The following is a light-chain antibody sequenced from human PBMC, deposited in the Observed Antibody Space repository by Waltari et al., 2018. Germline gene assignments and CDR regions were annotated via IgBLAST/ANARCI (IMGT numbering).Light chain of an antibody. CDR3: SSYIRISASWV. CDR1: SSAVGGFNY. Sequence: QSALTQPVSVSGSPGQSITISCTGTSSAVGGFNYFSWYQHHPGKAPKLMIYDVTKRPSGVSNRVSGSGSGNTASLTISGLQSEDEAYYYCSSYIRISASWVFGGGTKLTVL. CDR2: DVT. V-gene: IGLV2-14*03. J-gene: IGLJ3*02.